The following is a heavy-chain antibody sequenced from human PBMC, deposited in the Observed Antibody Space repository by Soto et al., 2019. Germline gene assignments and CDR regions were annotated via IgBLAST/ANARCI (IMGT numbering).Heavy chain of an antibody. Sequence: VASVKVSCKAFGYTFTGYFMHWVRQAPGQGLEWLGWINPNSGATKYAQKFQGRVTLTRDTSISTAYMEMSMLRSDDTAVYYCARGGGTILAPLPWGQGXLVTVYS. CDR3: ARGGGTILAPLP. J-gene: IGHJ5*02. D-gene: IGHD3-3*01. CDR2: INPNSGAT. V-gene: IGHV1-2*02. CDR1: GYTFTGYF.